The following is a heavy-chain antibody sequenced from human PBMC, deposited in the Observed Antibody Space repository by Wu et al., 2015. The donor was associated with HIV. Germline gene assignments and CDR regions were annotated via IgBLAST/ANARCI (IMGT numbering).Heavy chain of an antibody. CDR2: IIPVFGAA. J-gene: IGHJ4*02. CDR3: ARGDSSGWYSEFGY. V-gene: IGHV1-69*18. CDR1: GYTFTGYY. D-gene: IGHD6-19*01. Sequence: QVQLVQSGAEVKKPGASVKVSCKASGYTFTGYYMHWVRQAPGQGLEWMGRIIPVFGAADYAQKFRDRVTITADESTSTGYMELSSLRSEDTAVYYCARGDSSGWYSEFGYWGQGTLVTVSS.